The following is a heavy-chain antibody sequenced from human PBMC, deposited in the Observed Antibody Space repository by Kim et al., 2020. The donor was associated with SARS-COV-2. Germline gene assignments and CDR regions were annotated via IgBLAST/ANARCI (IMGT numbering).Heavy chain of an antibody. J-gene: IGHJ4*02. Sequence: GGSLRLSCAASGFTFSNYAMTWVRQAPGKGLEWVSVITGSSGVAYYADSLKGRFTISRDNSKNTLYLQINNLRVEDTATYYCASAMTTVTTGLDNWGQGT. V-gene: IGHV3-23*01. D-gene: IGHD4-17*01. CDR3: ASAMTTVTTGLDN. CDR2: ITGSSGVA. CDR1: GFTFSNYA.